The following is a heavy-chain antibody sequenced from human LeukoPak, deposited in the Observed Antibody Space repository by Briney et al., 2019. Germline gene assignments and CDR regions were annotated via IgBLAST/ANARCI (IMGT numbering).Heavy chain of an antibody. D-gene: IGHD1-26*01. Sequence: GGSLRLSCAASGFTFSSYWMHWVRQAPGKGLVWVSRIKGDGSSTSYADSVKGRFTISRDNAKNTLYLQMNSLRAEDTAVYYCARIGGWELLYDYWGQGTLVTVSS. CDR2: IKGDGSST. CDR3: ARIGGWELLYDY. CDR1: GFTFSSYW. V-gene: IGHV3-74*01. J-gene: IGHJ4*02.